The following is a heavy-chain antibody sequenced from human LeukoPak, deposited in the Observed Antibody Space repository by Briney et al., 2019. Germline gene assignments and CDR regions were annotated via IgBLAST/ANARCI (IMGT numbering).Heavy chain of an antibody. CDR2: LHADGIER. J-gene: IGHJ4*02. V-gene: IGHV3-7*01. D-gene: IGHD5-12*01. CDR3: ARGGYSFDY. CDR1: GFTFSNYA. Sequence: PGGSLRLSCAASGFTFSNYAMSWVRQAPGKGLEWVARLHADGIERYFVDSVKGRFTISRDNAKSSLYLQMYSLRLDDTAVYYCARGGYSFDYLGQGTLVTVSS.